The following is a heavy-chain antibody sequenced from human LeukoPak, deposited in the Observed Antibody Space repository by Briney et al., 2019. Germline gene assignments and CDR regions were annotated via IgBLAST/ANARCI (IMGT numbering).Heavy chain of an antibody. CDR3: ARGLYDFWSGYWHYFDY. D-gene: IGHD3-3*01. V-gene: IGHV4-30-4*08. CDR2: FYYSGST. CDR1: GGSISSGDYY. J-gene: IGHJ4*02. Sequence: SETLSLTCTVSGGSISSGDYYWSWIRQPPGKGLEWIGYFYYSGSTYYNPSLKSRVTISVDTSKNQFSLKLSSVTAADTAVYYCARGLYDFWSGYWHYFDYWGQGTLVTVSS.